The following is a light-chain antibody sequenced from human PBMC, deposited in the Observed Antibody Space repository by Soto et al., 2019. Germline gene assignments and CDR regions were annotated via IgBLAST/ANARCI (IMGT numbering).Light chain of an antibody. CDR3: QHYDNLPPFT. CDR1: QDIRTS. J-gene: IGKJ3*01. V-gene: IGKV1-33*01. Sequence: DIVISKTPSSLSASVGARVSITCQASQDIRTSLSWFQQKPGRAPKLLIYGASYLESGVPSRFRGSGSGTDFTFTISSLQPEDIATYYCQHYDNLPPFTFGPGTKVDIK. CDR2: GAS.